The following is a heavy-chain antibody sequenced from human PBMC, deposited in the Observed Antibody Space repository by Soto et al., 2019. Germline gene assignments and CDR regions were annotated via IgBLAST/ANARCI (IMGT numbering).Heavy chain of an antibody. CDR3: AKDVSVGAADYYFDS. D-gene: IGHD1-26*01. CDR2: ISYDGGNK. J-gene: IGHJ4*02. V-gene: IGHV3-30*18. Sequence: GGSLRLSCAASGFTFSSYSMHWVRQAPGKGLEWVAVISYDGGNKYHADSVKGRFTVSRDNSKNTLYLQMNSLRAEDTAVYYCAKDVSVGAADYYFDSWGQGTLVTVSS. CDR1: GFTFSSYS.